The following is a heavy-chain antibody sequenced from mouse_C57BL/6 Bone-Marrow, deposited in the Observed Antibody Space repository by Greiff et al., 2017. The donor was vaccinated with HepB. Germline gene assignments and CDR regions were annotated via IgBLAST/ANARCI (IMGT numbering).Heavy chain of an antibody. V-gene: IGHV1-72*01. D-gene: IGHD4-1*01. CDR1: GYTFTSYW. CDR3: ASPPNWDEGGYAMDY. CDR2: IDPNSGGT. J-gene: IGHJ4*01. Sequence: VQLQQPGAELVKPGASVKLSCKASGYTFTSYWMHWVKQRPGRGLEWIGRIDPNSGGTKYNEKFKSKATLTVDKPSSTAYMQLSSLTSEDSAVCYCASPPNWDEGGYAMDYWGQGTSVTVSS.